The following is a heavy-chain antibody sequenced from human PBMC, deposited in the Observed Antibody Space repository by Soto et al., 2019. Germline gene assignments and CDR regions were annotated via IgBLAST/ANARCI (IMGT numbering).Heavy chain of an antibody. CDR3: ATSYSSSWYYFDY. Sequence: QVQLVESGGGVVQPGRSLRLSCAASGFTFSSYAMHWVRQAPGKGLEWVAVISYDGSNKYYADSVKGRFTISRDNSKNTLYLQMNSLSAEDTAVYYCATSYSSSWYYFDYWGQGTLVTVSS. J-gene: IGHJ4*02. CDR1: GFTFSSYA. CDR2: ISYDGSNK. V-gene: IGHV3-30-3*01. D-gene: IGHD6-13*01.